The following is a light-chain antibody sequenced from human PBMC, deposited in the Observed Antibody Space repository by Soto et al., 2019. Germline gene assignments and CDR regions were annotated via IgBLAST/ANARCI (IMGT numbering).Light chain of an antibody. CDR2: EVT. J-gene: IGLJ3*02. V-gene: IGLV2-8*01. CDR1: SSDVGGYNY. CDR3: SSYTFSSTLVV. Sequence: QSVLTQPPSASGSLGQSVTISCTGTSSDVGGYNYVSWHQQHPGKAPKVMIYEVTKRPPGVPDRFSGSKSGNTASLTISGLQAEDEADYYCSSYTFSSTLVVFGGGTKLTVL.